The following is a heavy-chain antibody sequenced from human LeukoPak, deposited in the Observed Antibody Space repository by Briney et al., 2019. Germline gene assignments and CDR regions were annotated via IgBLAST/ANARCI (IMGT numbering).Heavy chain of an antibody. Sequence: SETLSLTCTVSGGSISSSSYYWGWIRQPPGKGLEWIGSIYYSGSTYYNPSLKSRVTISVDTSKNQFSLKLSSVTAADTAVYYCASEVVLPGLYYFDYWGQGTLVTVSS. CDR1: GGSISSSSYY. D-gene: IGHD2-15*01. J-gene: IGHJ4*02. CDR2: IYYSGST. V-gene: IGHV4-39*01. CDR3: ASEVVLPGLYYFDY.